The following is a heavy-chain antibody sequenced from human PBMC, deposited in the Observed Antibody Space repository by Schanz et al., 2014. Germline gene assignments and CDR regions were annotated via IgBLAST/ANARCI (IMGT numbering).Heavy chain of an antibody. CDR2: ISGTTTYT. V-gene: IGHV3-48*01. CDR1: GFSFSSYS. Sequence: EADLVESGGGLIQRGESLRLSCSASGFSFSSYSMNWVRQAPGKGLEWLSYISGTTTYTNYADSVKGRFTVSRDNARNSLYLHMNTLGAEDTAVYYCARDGDRFYHNYYMDVWGKGTTVTVSS. CDR3: ARDGDRFYHNYYMDV. J-gene: IGHJ6*03. D-gene: IGHD4-17*01.